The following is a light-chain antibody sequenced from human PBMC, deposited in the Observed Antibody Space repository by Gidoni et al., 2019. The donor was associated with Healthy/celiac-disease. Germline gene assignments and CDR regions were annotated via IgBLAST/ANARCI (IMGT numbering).Light chain of an antibody. CDR1: KSISSY. CDR2: AAS. J-gene: IGKJ2*01. Sequence: DIQMTQSPSSLSASVGDRVTITCRASKSISSYLNWYQQKPGKAPKLLIYAASSLQSGVPSRFSGSGSGTDFTLTISSLQPEEFATYYCQQSYSTPGTFGQGTKLEIK. V-gene: IGKV1-39*01. CDR3: QQSYSTPGT.